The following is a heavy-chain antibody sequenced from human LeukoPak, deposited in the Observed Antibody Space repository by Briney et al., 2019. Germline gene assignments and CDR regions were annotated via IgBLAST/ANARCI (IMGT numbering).Heavy chain of an antibody. CDR2: IYSDGSRT. CDR3: AKVPYEDGYNTEVVYFDY. V-gene: IGHV3-74*01. J-gene: IGHJ4*02. D-gene: IGHD5-24*01. Sequence: GGSLRLSCAGSGFTLSSNWMHWVRQGPGKGLVWVSRIYSDGSRTNYADSVKGRFTISGDNAKNTLYLQMNSLRAEDTAVYYCAKVPYEDGYNTEVVYFDYWGQGTLVTVSS. CDR1: GFTLSSNW.